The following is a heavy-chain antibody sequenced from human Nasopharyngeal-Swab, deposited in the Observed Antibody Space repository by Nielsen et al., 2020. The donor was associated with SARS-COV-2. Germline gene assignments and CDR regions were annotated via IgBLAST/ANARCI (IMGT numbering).Heavy chain of an antibody. D-gene: IGHD2-2*01. CDR3: AREDIGVVPVAMGYNWFDP. CDR2: MNPHNGGT. Sequence: ASVKVSCKPSGYTFTDYYMHWVRQAPGQGLEWMGWMNPHNGGTNYEQKFQGRVTMTRDTSTSTVSMELSSLRSEDTAVYYCAREDIGVVPVAMGYNWFDPWGQGTLVTVSS. J-gene: IGHJ5*02. CDR1: GYTFTDYY. V-gene: IGHV1-2*02.